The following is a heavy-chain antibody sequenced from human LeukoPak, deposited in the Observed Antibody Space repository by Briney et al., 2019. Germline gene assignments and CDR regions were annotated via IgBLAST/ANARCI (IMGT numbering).Heavy chain of an antibody. CDR3: TRGSFSGSSRDY. J-gene: IGHJ4*02. CDR2: MNPYTGDT. D-gene: IGHD1-26*01. CDR1: GYTFTGYD. V-gene: IGHV1-8*01. Sequence: ASVRVSCKASGYTFTGYDINWVRQATGQGLEWMGWMNPYTGDTGYAQKFQGRVTMTRNTSIDTAYMELSGLRSEDTAVYYCTRGSFSGSSRDYWGQGTLVTVSS.